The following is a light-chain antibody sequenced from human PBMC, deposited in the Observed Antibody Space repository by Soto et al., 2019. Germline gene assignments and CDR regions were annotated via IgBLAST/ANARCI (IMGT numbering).Light chain of an antibody. Sequence: EIVLTQSPGTLSVSPGERATLFCRTSQSIDRAYLAWYQQKPGQAPRLLIYGASNRAAGIPDRFGGSGSGTDFILTINRLEPEDFAVYYCHHYGSPFGPGTKVDIK. J-gene: IGKJ3*01. V-gene: IGKV3-20*01. CDR2: GAS. CDR3: HHYGSP. CDR1: QSIDRAY.